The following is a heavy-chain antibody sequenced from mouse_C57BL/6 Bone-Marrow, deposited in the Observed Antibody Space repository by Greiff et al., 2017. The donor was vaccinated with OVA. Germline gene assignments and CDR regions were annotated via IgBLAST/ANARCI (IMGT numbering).Heavy chain of an antibody. D-gene: IGHD4-1*01. CDR2: IYPGDGDT. J-gene: IGHJ3*01. CDR3: ATGTGAY. Sequence: QVQLQQSGPELVKPGASVKISCKASGYAFSSSWMNWVKQRPGKGLEWIGRIYPGDGDTNYNGKFKGKATLTVEKSSSTVYLELSRLTSDDSAVYYCATGTGAYWGQGTLVTVSA. CDR1: GYAFSSSW. V-gene: IGHV1-82*01.